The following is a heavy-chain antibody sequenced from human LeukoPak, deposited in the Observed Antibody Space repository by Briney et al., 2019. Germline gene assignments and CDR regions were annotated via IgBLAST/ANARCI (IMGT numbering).Heavy chain of an antibody. CDR1: GFPFTSYA. CDR2: ISGSGHIT. J-gene: IGHJ4*02. CDR3: AKSRGESRGASNY. Sequence: PGGSLRVSCAASGFPFTSYAMNWVRQAPGKRLEWVSFISGSGHITYYADSVQGRFTISRDNSKNTLYLQMNSLRAEDTALYYCAKSRGESRGASNYWGQGTLVTVSS. D-gene: IGHD1-26*01. V-gene: IGHV3-23*01.